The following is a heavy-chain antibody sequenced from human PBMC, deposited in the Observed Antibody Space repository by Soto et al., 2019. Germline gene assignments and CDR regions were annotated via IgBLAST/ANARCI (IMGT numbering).Heavy chain of an antibody. CDR3: AKDEGSSSQGEFDY. Sequence: GGSLRLSCAGSGFTFSSYAMSWVRQAPGKGLEWVSAISGSGGSTYYADSVKGRFTISRDSSKNTLYLQMNSLRAEDTAVYYCAKDEGSSSQGEFDYWGQGTLVTVSS. D-gene: IGHD6-6*01. CDR2: ISGSGGST. CDR1: GFTFSSYA. V-gene: IGHV3-23*01. J-gene: IGHJ4*02.